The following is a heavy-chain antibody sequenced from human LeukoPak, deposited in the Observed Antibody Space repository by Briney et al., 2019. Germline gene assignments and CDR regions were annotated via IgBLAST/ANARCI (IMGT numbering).Heavy chain of an antibody. Sequence: PGRSLRLSCAASGFTFSSYGMHWVRQAPGKGLEWVAVIWYDGSNKYYADSVKGRFTISRDNSKNTLYLQMNSLRAEDTAVYYCARSPTRGYSDYDSLDYWGQGTLVTVSS. J-gene: IGHJ4*02. CDR3: ARSPTRGYSDYDSLDY. D-gene: IGHD5-12*01. CDR2: IWYDGSNK. CDR1: GFTFSSYG. V-gene: IGHV3-33*01.